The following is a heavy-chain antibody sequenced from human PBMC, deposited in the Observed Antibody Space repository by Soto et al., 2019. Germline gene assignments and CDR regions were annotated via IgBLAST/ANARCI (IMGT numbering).Heavy chain of an antibody. D-gene: IGHD2-2*01. CDR1: GFTFSSYW. CDR3: AKDPSPPAAIPDPFDP. CDR2: INSDGSST. V-gene: IGHV3-74*01. J-gene: IGHJ5*02. Sequence: PGGSLRLSCAASGFTFSSYWMHWVRQAPGKGLVWVSPINSDGSSTYYADSVKGRFTISRDNSKNTLYLQMNSLRAEDTAVYYCAKDPSPPAAIPDPFDPWGQGTLVTVSS.